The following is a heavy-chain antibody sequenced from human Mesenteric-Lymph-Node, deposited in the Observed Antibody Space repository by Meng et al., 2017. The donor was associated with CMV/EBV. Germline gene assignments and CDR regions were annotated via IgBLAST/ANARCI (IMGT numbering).Heavy chain of an antibody. CDR2: ISSSSSYI. D-gene: IGHD2-2*01. V-gene: IGHV3-21*01. Sequence: GGSLRPSCAASGFTFSSYSMNWVRQAPGKGLEWVSSISSSSSYIYYADSVKGRFTISRDNAKNSLYLQMNSLRAEDTAVYYCARDYCSSTSCYYYFDYWGQGTLVTVSS. CDR3: ARDYCSSTSCYYYFDY. J-gene: IGHJ4*02. CDR1: GFTFSSYS.